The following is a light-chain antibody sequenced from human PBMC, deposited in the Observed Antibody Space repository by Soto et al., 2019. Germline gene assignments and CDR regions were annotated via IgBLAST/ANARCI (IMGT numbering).Light chain of an antibody. CDR3: QSYDASNFWV. V-gene: IGLV6-57*01. CDR2: EDN. J-gene: IGLJ3*02. Sequence: NFMLTQPHSVSESPGKTVTITCTRSSGSIVDNYVQWYQQRPGTSPTTVIYEDNQRPSRVPDRFSGSIDSSSNSASLTISGLKTEDEADYYCQSYDASNFWVFGGGTKLTVL. CDR1: SGSIVDNY.